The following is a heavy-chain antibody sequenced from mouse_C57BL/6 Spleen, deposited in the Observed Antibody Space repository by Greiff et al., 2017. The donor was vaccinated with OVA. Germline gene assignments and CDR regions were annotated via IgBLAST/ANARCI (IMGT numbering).Heavy chain of an antibody. CDR3: ASYSNYALDY. Sequence: QVQLQQSGPGLVQPSQSLSITCTVSGFSLTSYGVHWVRQSPGKGLEWLGVIWSDGSTDYNAAFISRLSISKDNSKSQVFFKMNSLQADDTAIYXCASYSNYALDYWGQGTSVTVSS. CDR1: GFSLTSYG. J-gene: IGHJ4*01. V-gene: IGHV2-2*01. CDR2: IWSDGST. D-gene: IGHD2-5*01.